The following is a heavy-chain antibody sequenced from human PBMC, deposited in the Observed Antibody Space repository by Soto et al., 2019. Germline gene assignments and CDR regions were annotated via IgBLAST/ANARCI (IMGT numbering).Heavy chain of an antibody. V-gene: IGHV3-23*01. CDR2: ISGGADST. CDR1: GFPFSSYV. Sequence: GGSLRLSCAASGFPFSSYVMSWVRQAPGKGLEWVSGISGGADSTYYADSVRGRFTISRDNSRNTLYLQMNSLRAEDTAFYYCAKVPFVGWEVRESDYWGQGTLVTVSS. CDR3: AKVPFVGWEVRESDY. J-gene: IGHJ4*02. D-gene: IGHD6-19*01.